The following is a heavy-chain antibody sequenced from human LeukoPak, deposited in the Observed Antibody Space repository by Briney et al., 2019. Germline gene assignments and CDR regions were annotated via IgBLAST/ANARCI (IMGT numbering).Heavy chain of an antibody. V-gene: IGHV1-69*13. Sequence: SVKVSCKASGDTFSSYTISWVRQAPGQGLEWMGGIIPIFGSANYAQKFQGRVTITADESTSTAYMELSSLRSEDTAIYYCASGSQFSPGSRDYQYYMDVWGKGTTVTVSS. CDR2: IIPIFGSA. D-gene: IGHD3/OR15-3a*01. CDR3: ASGSQFSPGSRDYQYYMDV. J-gene: IGHJ6*03. CDR1: GDTFSSYT.